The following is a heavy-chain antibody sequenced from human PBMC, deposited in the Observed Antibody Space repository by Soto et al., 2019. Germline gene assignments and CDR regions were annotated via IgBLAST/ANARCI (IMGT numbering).Heavy chain of an antibody. D-gene: IGHD6-13*01. CDR3: ARGFTAAGTLYYYGTDV. CDR2: IIPIFGTA. CDR1: GGTFSSYA. J-gene: IGHJ6*02. V-gene: IGHV1-69*06. Sequence: QVQLVQSGAEVKKPGSSVKVSCKASGGTFSSYAISWVRQAPGQGLEWMGGIIPIFGTANYAQKFQGRVTITADKSTSTAYMELSSLRSEDTAVYYCARGFTAAGTLYYYGTDVWGQGTTVTVSS.